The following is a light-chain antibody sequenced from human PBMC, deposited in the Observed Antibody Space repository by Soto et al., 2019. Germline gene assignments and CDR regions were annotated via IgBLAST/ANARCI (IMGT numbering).Light chain of an antibody. V-gene: IGLV2-11*01. CDR2: DVT. CDR1: SSDVGGYDF. J-gene: IGLJ2*01. Sequence: QSALTQPRSVSGSPGQSVTISCTGTSSDVGGYDFVSWYQQHPGKAPKLMIYDVTKRPSGVPDRFSGSKSGTSASLAISGLQAEDEADYYCQSYDSSVSVVFGGGTQLTVL. CDR3: QSYDSSVSVV.